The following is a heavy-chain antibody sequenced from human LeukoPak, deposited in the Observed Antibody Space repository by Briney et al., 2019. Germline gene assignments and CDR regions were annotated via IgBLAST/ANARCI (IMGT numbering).Heavy chain of an antibody. D-gene: IGHD2-15*01. CDR3: ARERRYCSGDNCYSGLDY. CDR1: GFTVSSNY. J-gene: IGHJ4*02. V-gene: IGHV3-53*01. Sequence: GGSLRLSCAVSGFTVSSNYMSWVRQAPGKGLEWVSLIHSGGTTDYADSVKDRYTISRDYSKNTVNLQINSLRAEDTAVYYCARERRYCSGDNCYSGLDYWGQGTLVTVSS. CDR2: IHSGGTT.